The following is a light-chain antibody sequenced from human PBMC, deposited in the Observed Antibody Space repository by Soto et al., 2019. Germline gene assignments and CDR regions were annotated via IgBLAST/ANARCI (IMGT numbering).Light chain of an antibody. CDR1: QGISSY. CDR2: AAA. J-gene: IGKJ2*01. CDR3: QQYLSYPYT. Sequence: AIRMTQSPSSFSASTGDSVTITCRASQGISSYLAWYQQKPGKAPKLLIYAAATLQRGAPSRFSASGSGTDFTPTITRLQSEDVATYYCQQYLSYPYTFGQGTKLEI. V-gene: IGKV1-8*01.